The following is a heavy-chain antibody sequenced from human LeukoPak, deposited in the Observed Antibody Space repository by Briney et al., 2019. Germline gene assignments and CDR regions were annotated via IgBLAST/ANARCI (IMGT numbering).Heavy chain of an antibody. CDR1: GETFSGQY. V-gene: IGHV1-2*02. D-gene: IGHD5-18*01. CDR3: ARTWIPLFTPYFDL. J-gene: IGHJ4*02. Sequence: GSVKVSCKAWGETFSGQYLEGVGQAPGQGLEWMGGINPNTGDTKYTETFQGRVTMTGDKCMSTAYMELNGLRSDDRAIYYWARTWIPLFTPYFDLGGQRTLVTVS. CDR2: INPNTGDT.